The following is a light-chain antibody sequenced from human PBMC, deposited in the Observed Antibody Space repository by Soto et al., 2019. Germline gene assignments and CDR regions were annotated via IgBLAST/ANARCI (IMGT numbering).Light chain of an antibody. Sequence: EIVMTQSPATLPVSPGERTTLSCRASQIVGSKLAWFQQKPGQAPRLLVYDASNRATGIPARFSGSGSETDFTLTISSLEPEDFAVYYCQQRLHWPITFGQGTRLEIK. V-gene: IGKV3-11*01. J-gene: IGKJ5*01. CDR1: QIVGSK. CDR3: QQRLHWPIT. CDR2: DAS.